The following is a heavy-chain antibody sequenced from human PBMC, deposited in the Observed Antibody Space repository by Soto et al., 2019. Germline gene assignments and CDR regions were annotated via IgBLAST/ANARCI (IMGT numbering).Heavy chain of an antibody. CDR1: GFTFSGFD. CDR3: ARGQEVGAHFFDS. J-gene: IGHJ4*02. Sequence: PGGSLSLSCEASGFTFSGFDMHWVRQPTGKGLEWVSTIGTAAHTYYAVSVKGRFTISRDNAKNYLSLQLNSLRAGDTAVYFCARGQEVGAHFFDSWGPGT. CDR2: IGTAAHT. D-gene: IGHD2-15*01. V-gene: IGHV3-13*01.